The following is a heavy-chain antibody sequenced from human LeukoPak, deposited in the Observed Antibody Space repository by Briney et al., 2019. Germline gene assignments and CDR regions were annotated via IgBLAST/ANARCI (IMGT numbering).Heavy chain of an antibody. J-gene: IGHJ6*03. V-gene: IGHV3-73*01. CDR3: TRHEKDFWSAHFYYYYHMDV. CDR1: GFTFSGSA. Sequence: GGSLRLSCAASGFTFSGSAMHWVRQASGKGPEWVGRIRSQANRYATAYAASVKGRFTISRDDSKNTAYLQMNSLKTEDTAVYYCTRHEKDFWSAHFYYYYHMDVWGKGTTVTVSS. D-gene: IGHD3-3*01. CDR2: IRSQANRYAT.